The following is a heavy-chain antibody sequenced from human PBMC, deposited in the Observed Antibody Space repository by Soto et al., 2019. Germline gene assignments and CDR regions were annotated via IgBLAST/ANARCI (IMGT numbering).Heavy chain of an antibody. CDR3: ARGGVAVAGGIATYYYYGMDV. CDR2: INPIFGTS. V-gene: IGHV1-69*13. J-gene: IGHJ6*02. D-gene: IGHD6-19*01. Sequence: SVKVSCKASGDTFSFYTINWVRQAPGLGLEWVGGINPIFGTSNYAQKFQGRVTITADESTSTAYMELSSLRSEDTAVYYCARGGVAVAGGIATYYYYGMDVWGQGTTVTVSS. CDR1: GDTFSFYT.